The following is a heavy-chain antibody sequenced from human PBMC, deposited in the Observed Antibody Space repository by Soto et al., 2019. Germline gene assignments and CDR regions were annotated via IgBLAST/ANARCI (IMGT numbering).Heavy chain of an antibody. CDR1: GFTFSRNA. CDR2: ISASGGTT. V-gene: IGHV3-23*01. D-gene: IGHD3-10*01. Sequence: EVQLLESGGGLVQPGGSLRISCLASGFTFSRNAMSWFRQAPGRGLEWVSAISASGGTTYSADSVKGRFAVSRDNSNNTLYLQMDSLSAEDTAVYYCAKQRADFGSGSDTFYLDNWGQGSLVTVSS. J-gene: IGHJ4*02. CDR3: AKQRADFGSGSDTFYLDN.